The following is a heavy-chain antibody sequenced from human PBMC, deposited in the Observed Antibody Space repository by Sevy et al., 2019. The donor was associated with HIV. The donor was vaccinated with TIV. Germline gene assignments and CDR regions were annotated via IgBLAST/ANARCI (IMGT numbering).Heavy chain of an antibody. J-gene: IGHJ4*02. D-gene: IGHD2-15*01. V-gene: IGHV1-18*04. CDR1: GYSFTSYG. CDR3: ARAEKYCGGGGCYSDY. CDR2: ISTYTGNT. Sequence: ASVKVSCKASGYSFTSYGISWVRQAPGQGLEWMGWISTYTGNTNYAQKLQVRVTMTTDTSTSTAYMELRSLRSDDTGIYYCARAEKYCGGGGCYSDYWGQGTQVTVSS.